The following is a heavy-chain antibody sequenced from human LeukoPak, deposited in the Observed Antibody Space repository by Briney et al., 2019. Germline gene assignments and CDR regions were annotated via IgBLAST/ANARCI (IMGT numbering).Heavy chain of an antibody. Sequence: ASETLSLTCNVSGGSISSGSYYWGWIRQPPGKGLEWIGSIYHSGSTYYNPSLKSRVTISVDTSKNQFSLKLSSVTAVDTAVYYCARGKRYFDWFDYWGQGTLVTVSS. CDR3: ARGKRYFDWFDY. D-gene: IGHD3-9*01. CDR2: IYHSGST. CDR1: GGSISSGSYY. V-gene: IGHV4-39*07. J-gene: IGHJ4*02.